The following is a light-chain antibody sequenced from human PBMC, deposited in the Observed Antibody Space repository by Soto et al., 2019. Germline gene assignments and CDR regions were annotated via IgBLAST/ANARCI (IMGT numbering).Light chain of an antibody. Sequence: EIVLTQSPATLSLSPGERATLSCRASQSVSSNLAWYQQKPGQAPRLLIYGASTRATGIPARFSGSGSGTEFTLTISSLQSEDFAAYYCQQYNNWPRGTFGQGTKLEIK. CDR1: QSVSSN. CDR2: GAS. V-gene: IGKV3-15*01. J-gene: IGKJ2*02. CDR3: QQYNNWPRGT.